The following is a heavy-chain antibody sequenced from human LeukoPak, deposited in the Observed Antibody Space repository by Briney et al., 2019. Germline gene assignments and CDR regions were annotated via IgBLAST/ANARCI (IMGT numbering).Heavy chain of an antibody. CDR1: GFTFSNAW. CDR3: ATDFYDTT. V-gene: IGHV3-15*07. Sequence: GGSLRLSCATSGFTFSNAWMNWVRQAPGKGLEWVGRIRSNSDGGIIDYAAPVKGRFALSRDDSKNTLYLQMNSLQTEDTAVYYCATDFYDTTWGQGTLVTVSS. J-gene: IGHJ5*02. CDR2: IRSNSDGGII. D-gene: IGHD3-22*01.